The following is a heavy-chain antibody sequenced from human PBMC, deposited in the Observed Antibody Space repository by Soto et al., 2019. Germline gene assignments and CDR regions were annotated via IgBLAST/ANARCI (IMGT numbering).Heavy chain of an antibody. J-gene: IGHJ6*02. CDR3: ARGTASIFWYYYYGMDV. Sequence: PGGSLRLSCAASGFTFSSYGMHWVRQAPGKGLEWVAVISYDGSNKYYADSVKGRFTISRGNSKNTLYLQMNSLRDEDTAVYYCARGTASIFWYYYYGMDVWGQGTTVTVSS. CDR1: GFTFSSYG. V-gene: IGHV3-30*03. D-gene: IGHD3-9*01. CDR2: ISYDGSNK.